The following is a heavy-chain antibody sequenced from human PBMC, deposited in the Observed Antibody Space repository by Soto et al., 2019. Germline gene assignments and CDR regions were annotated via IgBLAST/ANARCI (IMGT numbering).Heavy chain of an antibody. J-gene: IGHJ4*02. D-gene: IGHD6-25*01. CDR1: GFAFSTYA. Sequence: GSLRLSCAASGFAFSTYALSWVRQAPGKGLEWVSAITPGGGSTYYADSVQGRFTISRDNSKNTLYLQMNSLRAEDTAVYYCARRGSGSFDYWGQGALVTVSS. V-gene: IGHV3-23*01. CDR3: ARRGSGSFDY. CDR2: ITPGGGST.